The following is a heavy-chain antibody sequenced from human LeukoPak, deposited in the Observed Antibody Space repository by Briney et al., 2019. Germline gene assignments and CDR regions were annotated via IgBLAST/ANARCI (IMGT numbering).Heavy chain of an antibody. J-gene: IGHJ6*03. CDR1: GGSISSYY. V-gene: IGHV4-4*07. CDR2: IYTSGST. CDR3: ARGPSGYYSYYYYYYMDV. Sequence: SETLSLTCTVSGGSISSYYWSWIRQPAGKGLEWIGRIYTSGSTNYNPSLKSRVTMSVDTSKNQFSLKLSSVTAADTAVYYCARGPSGYYSYYYYYYMDVWAKGPRSPSP. D-gene: IGHD3-22*01.